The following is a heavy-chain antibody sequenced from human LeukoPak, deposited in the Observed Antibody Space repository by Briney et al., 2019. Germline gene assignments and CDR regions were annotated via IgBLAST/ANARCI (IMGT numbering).Heavy chain of an antibody. V-gene: IGHV4-39*01. CDR1: GGSISSSSYY. CDR3: ARDIVVVPADLYYYYMDV. D-gene: IGHD2-2*01. CDR2: IYYSGST. Sequence: SETLSLTCTVSGGSISSSSYYWGWIRQPPGKGPEWIGSIYYSGSTYYNPSLKSRVTISVDTSKNQFSLKLSSVTAADTAVYYCARDIVVVPADLYYYYMDVWGKGTTVTVSS. J-gene: IGHJ6*03.